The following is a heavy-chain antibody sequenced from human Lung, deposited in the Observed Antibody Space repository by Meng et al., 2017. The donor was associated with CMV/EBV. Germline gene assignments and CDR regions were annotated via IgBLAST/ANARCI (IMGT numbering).Heavy chain of an antibody. CDR3: AREQPNSDAFDI. CDR2: INSDGSST. CDR1: GFTFSSYW. J-gene: IGHJ3*02. Sequence: GESLKISCAASGFTFSSYWMHWVHQAPGKGLVWVSRINSDGSSTSYADSVKGRFTISRDNAKNTLYLQMNSLRAEDTAVYYCAREQPNSDAFDIWGQGTMVTFSS. V-gene: IGHV3-74*01. D-gene: IGHD4-23*01.